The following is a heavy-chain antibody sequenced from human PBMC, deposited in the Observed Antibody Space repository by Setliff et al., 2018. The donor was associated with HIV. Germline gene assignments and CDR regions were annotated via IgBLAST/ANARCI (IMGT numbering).Heavy chain of an antibody. CDR1: GGSISSYY. J-gene: IGHJ3*02. V-gene: IGHV4-59*01. Sequence: SETLSLTCTVSGGSISSYYWSWIRQPPGKGLEWIGYIYYSGSTNYNPSLKSRVTISVDTSKNQFSLKLSSVTAADTAVYYCARATSAKTYYYDSSGYSYAFDIWGQGTMVTVSS. D-gene: IGHD3-22*01. CDR3: ARATSAKTYYYDSSGYSYAFDI. CDR2: IYYSGST.